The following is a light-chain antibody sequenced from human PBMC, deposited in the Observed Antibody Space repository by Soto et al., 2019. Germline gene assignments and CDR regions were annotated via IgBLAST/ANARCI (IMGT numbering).Light chain of an antibody. V-gene: IGLV1-44*01. CDR2: SHN. CDR1: SSNIGSNT. CDR3: AVWDDSLSGQVV. Sequence: QSVLTQPPSASGAPGQRVTISCSGGSSNIGSNTVNWYQHLPGTAPKLLIYSHNQRPSGVPDRFSGSKSGTSASLAISGLQSDDEADYCCAVWDDSLSGQVVFGGGTKLTVL. J-gene: IGLJ2*01.